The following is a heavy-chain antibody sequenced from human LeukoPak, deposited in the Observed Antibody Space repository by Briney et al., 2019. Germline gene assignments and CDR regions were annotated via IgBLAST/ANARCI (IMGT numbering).Heavy chain of an antibody. Sequence: PLETLSLTCAVYGGSFSDYYWSWIRQPPGKGLQWIGEINHSGNTNYNPSLKSRVTISGDTSKNQFSLKLSSVTAADTAVYYCARGCPPDSSGYCDFDYWGQGTLVTVSS. J-gene: IGHJ4*02. CDR1: GGSFSDYY. CDR2: INHSGNT. CDR3: ARGCPPDSSGYCDFDY. V-gene: IGHV4-34*01. D-gene: IGHD3-22*01.